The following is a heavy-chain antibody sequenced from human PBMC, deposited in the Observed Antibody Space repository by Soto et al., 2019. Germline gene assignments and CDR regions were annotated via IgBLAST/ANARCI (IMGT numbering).Heavy chain of an antibody. CDR1: GYSFTSYW. CDR3: ARGYCKTTICDHWFDP. D-gene: IGHD2-2*01. V-gene: IGHV5-51*01. CDR2: IYPGDSDT. Sequence: GESLKISCTGVGYSFTSYWIAWVRQTPGKGLEWMGIIYPGDSDTRYSPSFEGQVTISVDKSITTAYLQWSSLKASDTAMYYCARGYCKTTICDHWFDPWGQGTLVTVSS. J-gene: IGHJ5*02.